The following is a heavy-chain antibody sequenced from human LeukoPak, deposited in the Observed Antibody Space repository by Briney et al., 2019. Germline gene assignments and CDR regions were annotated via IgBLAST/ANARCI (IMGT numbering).Heavy chain of an antibody. CDR2: VYHSGRT. Sequence: ASQTLSLTCAVPGGSLSRGGYSWSWIRQPPGKGLEWIGFVYHSGRTSYNPSLRSRVTISVARSKNQFSPKLSAVAAADTAVYYCARGIVYDSSGQPYYFDYWGQGNLVTVSS. J-gene: IGHJ4*02. V-gene: IGHV4-30-2*01. CDR3: ARGIVYDSSGQPYYFDY. CDR1: GGSLSRGGYS. D-gene: IGHD3-22*01.